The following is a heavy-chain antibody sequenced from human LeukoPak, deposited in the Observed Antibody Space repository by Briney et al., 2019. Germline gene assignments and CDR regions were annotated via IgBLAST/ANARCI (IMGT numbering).Heavy chain of an antibody. D-gene: IGHD1-1*01. J-gene: IGHJ6*03. CDR1: GFTFNDYA. CDR3: ARDGVTRRYNTYYYMDV. Sequence: GGSLRLSCAASGFTFNDYALHWVRQAPGKGLEWVAFIAYDGSSIYYRDSVKGRFIISRDYSRNTLYLQMDSLRSDDTAIYYCARDGVTRRYNTYYYMDVWGKGTTVTVSS. V-gene: IGHV3-30*04. CDR2: IAYDGSSI.